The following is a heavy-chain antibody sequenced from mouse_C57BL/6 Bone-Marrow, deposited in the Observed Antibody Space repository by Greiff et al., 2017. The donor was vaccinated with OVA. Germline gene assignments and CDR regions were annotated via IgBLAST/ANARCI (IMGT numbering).Heavy chain of an antibody. D-gene: IGHD1-1*01. CDR1: GYTFTSYG. CDR2: IYPSSGNT. Sequence: QVQLQQSGAELARPGASVKLSCKASGYTFTSYGISWVKQSTGQGLEWLGEIYPSSGNTYYNEKFKGKVTLTADKSSSTAYMKLRSLTSEDSAVYFCAGGETVVDEYWGQGTTHTVSS. J-gene: IGHJ2*01. V-gene: IGHV1-81*01. CDR3: AGGETVVDEY.